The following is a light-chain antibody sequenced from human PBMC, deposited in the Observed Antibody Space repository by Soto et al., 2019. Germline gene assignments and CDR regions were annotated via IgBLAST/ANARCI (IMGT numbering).Light chain of an antibody. Sequence: DIQMTQSPSTLAASVGDRVTITCRASQTASHWLAWYQQKPGKVPKLLIYKASSLESGVPSRFSGSGFGTEFTLTITNLQPDDFATYYCQQYNFYWTFGQGTKVEMK. J-gene: IGKJ1*01. CDR3: QQYNFYWT. V-gene: IGKV1-5*03. CDR1: QTASHW. CDR2: KAS.